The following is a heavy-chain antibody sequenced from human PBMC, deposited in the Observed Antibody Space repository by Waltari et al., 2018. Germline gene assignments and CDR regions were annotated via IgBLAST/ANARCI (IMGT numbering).Heavy chain of an antibody. CDR3: AKWYGGDYYFDY. CDR1: GFTFSNHG. J-gene: IGHJ4*02. D-gene: IGHD1-26*01. CDR2: IQYDGRNK. Sequence: QVQLVESGGGVVQPGGSLRLSCAASGFTFSNHGMHWVRQAPGKGLQWVAFIQYDGRNKYYAESVKGRFTISRDNSKNTLYLQMDSLRAEDTALYYCAKWYGGDYYFDYWGQGTLVTVSS. V-gene: IGHV3-30*02.